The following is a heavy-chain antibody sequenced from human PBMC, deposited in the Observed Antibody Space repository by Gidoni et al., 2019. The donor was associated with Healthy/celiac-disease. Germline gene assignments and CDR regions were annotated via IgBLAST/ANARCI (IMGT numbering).Heavy chain of an antibody. CDR1: GFPFTSSA. D-gene: IGHD3-22*01. J-gene: IGHJ4*02. CDR3: AAAEDYYDSSGRY. Sequence: QMQLVQSGPEVKKPGTSVKVSCKASGFPFTSSAVQWVRQARGQRLEWIGWIVVGSGNTNYAQKFQERVTITRDMSTSTAYMELSSLRSEDTAVYYCAAAEDYYDSSGRYWGQGTLVTVSS. CDR2: IVVGSGNT. V-gene: IGHV1-58*01.